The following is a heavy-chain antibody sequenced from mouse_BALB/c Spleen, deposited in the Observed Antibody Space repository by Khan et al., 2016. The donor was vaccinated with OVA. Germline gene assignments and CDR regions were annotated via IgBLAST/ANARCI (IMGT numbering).Heavy chain of an antibody. CDR3: ARVGYGNLAY. CDR1: GYAFSDYL. Sequence: QVQLQQSGAELVRPGTSVKVSCKASGYAFSDYLIEWVKQRPGQSLEWIGVINPGSGNTNYNENLKGKATLTADKSYSTAYMQLNSLTSDDSAVYFSARVGYGNLAYWGQGTPVTVSA. CDR2: INPGSGNT. J-gene: IGHJ3*01. V-gene: IGHV1-54*01. D-gene: IGHD2-1*01.